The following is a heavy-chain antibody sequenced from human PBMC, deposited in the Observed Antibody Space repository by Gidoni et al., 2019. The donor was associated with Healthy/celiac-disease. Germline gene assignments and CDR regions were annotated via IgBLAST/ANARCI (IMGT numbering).Heavy chain of an antibody. Sequence: QVQLQESGPGLVKPSETLSLTCTVSGGSISSSYWSWIRQPPGKGLEWIGYIYYSGSTNYNPSLKSRVTISVDTSKNQFSLKLSSVTAADTAVYYCAGRVVTAMDYYYYGMDVWGQGTTVTVSS. CDR1: GGSISSSY. CDR2: IYYSGST. V-gene: IGHV4-59*01. D-gene: IGHD2-21*02. J-gene: IGHJ6*02. CDR3: AGRVVTAMDYYYYGMDV.